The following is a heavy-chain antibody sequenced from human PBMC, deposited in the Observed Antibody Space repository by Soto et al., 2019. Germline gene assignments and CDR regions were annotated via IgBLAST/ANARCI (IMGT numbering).Heavy chain of an antibody. D-gene: IGHD6-6*01. CDR2: IDLDDDN. Sequence: GPTLVNPTPALTLTCTFSGCSLSTSGMCVSWIGQPPGKALEWRALIDLDDDNYYSRSLKTRLTISKDTSKNQVVLAMTNLDPVDTATYYCSRIRSSSIAAPEYYYYGMDVWGQGTTVTVSS. J-gene: IGHJ6*02. CDR3: SRIRSSSIAAPEYYYYGMDV. CDR1: GCSLSTSGMC. V-gene: IGHV2-70*01.